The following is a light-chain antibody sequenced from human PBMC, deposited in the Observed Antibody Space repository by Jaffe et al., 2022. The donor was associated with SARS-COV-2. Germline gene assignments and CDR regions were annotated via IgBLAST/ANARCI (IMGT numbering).Light chain of an antibody. V-gene: IGLV1-44*01. Sequence: QSVLTQPPSASGTPGQGVIISCSGSSSNIGTNTVNWYLQLPGTAPKLVIFSDNQRPSGVPDRFSGSKSGTSASLAISGLLSEDEADYFCAVWDDSLDGWVFGGGTKLTVL. CDR3: AVWDDSLDGWV. J-gene: IGLJ3*02. CDR1: SSNIGTNT. CDR2: SDN.